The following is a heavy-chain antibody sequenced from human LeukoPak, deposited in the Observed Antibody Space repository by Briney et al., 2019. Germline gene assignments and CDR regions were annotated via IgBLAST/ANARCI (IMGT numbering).Heavy chain of an antibody. CDR1: RGSFSGYY. CDR2: VNHSEGT. D-gene: IGHD1-14*01. J-gene: IGHJ4*02. CDR3: AGIPLTRTSLRHYYFDS. Sequence: SETLSLTCAVYRGSFSGYYWSWIRRPPGKGLEWIAEVNHSEGTNYNPSLRSRVTISVDTSKNQFSLKLSSVTAADTAVYYCAGIPLTRTSLRHYYFDSWGQGTLVTVSS. V-gene: IGHV4-34*01.